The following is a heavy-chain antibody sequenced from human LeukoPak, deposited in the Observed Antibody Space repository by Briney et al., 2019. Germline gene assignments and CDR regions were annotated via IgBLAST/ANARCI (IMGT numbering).Heavy chain of an antibody. CDR1: GFTFSSYW. CDR3: AREASDSSGYYYARMIDY. Sequence: GGSLRLSCAASGFTFSSYWMSWVRQAPGNGLEWVANIKQDGSEKYYVDSVKGRFTISRDNAKHSLYLQMNSLRAEDTAVYYCAREASDSSGYYYARMIDYWGQGTLVTVSS. CDR2: IKQDGSEK. J-gene: IGHJ4*02. D-gene: IGHD3-22*01. V-gene: IGHV3-7*01.